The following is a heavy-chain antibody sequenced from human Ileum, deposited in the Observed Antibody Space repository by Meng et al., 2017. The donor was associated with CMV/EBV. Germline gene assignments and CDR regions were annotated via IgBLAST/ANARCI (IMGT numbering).Heavy chain of an antibody. J-gene: IGHJ5*02. Sequence: MDRDGKDTGKGIEWKGWIKPKRGRTNDAKKLQGRGKKNREKSINTAYMELSRLTSDDTAVYYCARDSVRRTAYPHCSSSNCYRFDPWGQGTLVTVSS. V-gene: IGHV1-2*02. D-gene: IGHD2-2*01. CDR3: ARDSVRRTAYPHCSSSNCYRFDP. CDR2: IKPKRGRT.